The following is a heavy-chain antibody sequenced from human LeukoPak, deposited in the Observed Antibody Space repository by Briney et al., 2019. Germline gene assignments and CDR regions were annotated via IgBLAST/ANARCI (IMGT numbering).Heavy chain of an antibody. CDR1: GFTVTNAL. CDR3: AGLVGATSRFDY. J-gene: IGHJ4*02. D-gene: IGHD1-26*01. Sequence: GGSLRLSCVASGFTVTNALMTWVRQAPGKGLEWVSYISSSSSSTIYYADSVKGRFTISRDNAKNSLSLQMNSLRAEDTAVYYCAGLVGATSRFDYWGQGTLVTVSS. CDR2: ISSSSSSTI. V-gene: IGHV3-48*01.